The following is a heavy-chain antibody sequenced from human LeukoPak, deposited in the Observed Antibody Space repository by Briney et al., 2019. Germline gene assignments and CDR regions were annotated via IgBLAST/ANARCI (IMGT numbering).Heavy chain of an antibody. V-gene: IGHV4-39*07. CDR1: GGSISSSSYY. CDR3: ARVYCSGGSCDIDYFDY. Sequence: SETLSLTCTVSGGSISSSSYYWGWIRQPPGKGLEWIGSIYYSGSTYYNPSLKSRVTISVDTSKNQFSLKLSSVTAADTAVYYCARVYCSGGSCDIDYFDYWGQGTLVTVSS. CDR2: IYYSGST. D-gene: IGHD2-15*01. J-gene: IGHJ4*02.